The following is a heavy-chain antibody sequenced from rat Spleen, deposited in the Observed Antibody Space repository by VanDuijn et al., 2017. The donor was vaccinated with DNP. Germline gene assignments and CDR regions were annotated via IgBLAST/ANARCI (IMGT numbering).Heavy chain of an antibody. CDR1: GFTFNNYR. V-gene: IGHV5-31*01. D-gene: IGHD1-11*01. CDR2: ITTSGGST. Sequence: EVQLVESGGDLVQPGRSLKLSCVASGFTFNNYRMTWIRQVPGKGLEWIASITTSGGSTYYSGSVKGRFTISRDNAKNTLYLQMNSLRSEDTATYFCARHGRVTTVAAYWYFDFWGPGTMVTVSS. CDR3: ARHGRVTTVAAYWYFDF. J-gene: IGHJ1*01.